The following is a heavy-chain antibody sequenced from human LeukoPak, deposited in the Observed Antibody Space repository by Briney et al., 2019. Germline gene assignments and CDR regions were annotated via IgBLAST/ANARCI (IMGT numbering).Heavy chain of an antibody. CDR2: IYYSGST. D-gene: IGHD3-9*01. CDR1: GSSISSGGYY. Sequence: SETLSLTCTVSGSSISSGGYYWSWIRQHPGKGLEWIGYIYYSGSTYYNPSLKSRVTISVDTSKNQFSLKLSSVTAADTAVYYCARDRISYYDILTGYPGYFDYWGQGTLVTVSS. V-gene: IGHV4-31*03. J-gene: IGHJ4*02. CDR3: ARDRISYYDILTGYPGYFDY.